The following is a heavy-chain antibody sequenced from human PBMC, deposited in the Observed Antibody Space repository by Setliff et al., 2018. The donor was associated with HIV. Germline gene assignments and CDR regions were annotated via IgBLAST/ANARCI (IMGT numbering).Heavy chain of an antibody. D-gene: IGHD4-4*01. V-gene: IGHV1-18*01. J-gene: IGHJ6*03. Sequence: ASVKVSCKVSAYTFSKYGISWVRQAPGQGLEWMGWMSPYNGNTNYAQKFQGRVTITADESTIIAYMELTSLRSEDTAVYYCARSRGTSQYHYYMDVWGKGTTVNVTS. CDR3: ARSRGTSQYHYYMDV. CDR2: MSPYNGNT. CDR1: AYTFSKYG.